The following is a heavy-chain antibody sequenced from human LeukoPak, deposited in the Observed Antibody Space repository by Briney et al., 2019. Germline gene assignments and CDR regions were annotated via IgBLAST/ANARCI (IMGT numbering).Heavy chain of an antibody. CDR3: AKVGATINPTFDP. Sequence: SVKVSCKASGGTFSSYAISWVRQAPGQGLEWMGGIIPIFGTANYAQKFQGRVTITADESTSTAYMELSSLRSEDTAVYYCAKVGATINPTFDPWGQGTLVTVSA. J-gene: IGHJ5*02. CDR1: GGTFSSYA. V-gene: IGHV1-69*13. D-gene: IGHD1-26*01. CDR2: IIPIFGTA.